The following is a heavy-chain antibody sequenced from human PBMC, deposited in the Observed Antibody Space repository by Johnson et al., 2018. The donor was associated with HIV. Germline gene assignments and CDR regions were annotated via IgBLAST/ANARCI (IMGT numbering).Heavy chain of an antibody. CDR3: ARDSYIAVALSDAFDI. V-gene: IGHV3-30*03. CDR2: ISYDGSNK. Sequence: QVQLVESGGGLVKPGGSLKLSCAASGFTFSSYGIHWVHQAPGKGLEWVAVISYDGSNKYYADSVKGRFTISRDNSKNTLYLHMNSLRAEDPALYYCARDSYIAVALSDAFDIWGQGTVVTVSS. J-gene: IGHJ3*02. D-gene: IGHD6-19*01. CDR1: GFTFSSYG.